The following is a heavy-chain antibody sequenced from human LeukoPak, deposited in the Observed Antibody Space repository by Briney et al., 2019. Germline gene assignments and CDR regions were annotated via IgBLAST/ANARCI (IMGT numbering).Heavy chain of an antibody. V-gene: IGHV3-21*01. CDR1: GFTFSSYS. J-gene: IGHJ6*02. CDR3: ARDPGRGSSSWYYYGMGV. D-gene: IGHD6-13*01. CDR2: ISSSSSYI. Sequence: GGSLRLSCAASGFTFSSYSMNWVRQAPGKGLEWVSSISSSSSYIYYADSVKGRFTISRGNAKNSLYLQMNSLRAEDTAVYYCARDPGRGSSSWYYYGMGVWGQGTTVTVSS.